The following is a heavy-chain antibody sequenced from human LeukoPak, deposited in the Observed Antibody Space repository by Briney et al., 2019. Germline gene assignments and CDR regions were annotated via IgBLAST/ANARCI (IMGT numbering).Heavy chain of an antibody. V-gene: IGHV1-69*01. J-gene: IGHJ4*02. CDR3: ALGYWEFRTFDY. CDR2: IIPIFGTA. D-gene: IGHD1-26*01. Sequence: SVKVSCKASGDTFSSYAISWVRQAPGQGLEWMGGIIPIFGTANYAQKFQGRVTITADESTSTAYMELSSLRSEDTAVYYCALGYWEFRTFDYWGQGTLVTVSS. CDR1: GDTFSSYA.